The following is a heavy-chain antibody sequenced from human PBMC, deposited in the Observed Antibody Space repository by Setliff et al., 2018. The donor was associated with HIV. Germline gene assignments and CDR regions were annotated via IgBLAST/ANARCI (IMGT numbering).Heavy chain of an antibody. Sequence: GASVKVSCKVSGYTFPDYYMQWVRQAPGKGLEWMGLIDPDRGDTVYAEKFQGRVSITADRSIDIAYMELSNLRSEDTAMYFCAWGTQRPIDSWGQGTLVTVSS. CDR2: IDPDRGDT. CDR1: GYTFPDYY. D-gene: IGHD3-16*01. V-gene: IGHV1-69-2*01. J-gene: IGHJ4*02. CDR3: AWGTQRPIDS.